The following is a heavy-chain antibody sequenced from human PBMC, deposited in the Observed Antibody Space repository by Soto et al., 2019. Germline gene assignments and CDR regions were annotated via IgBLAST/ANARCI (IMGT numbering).Heavy chain of an antibody. V-gene: IGHV3-30-3*01. CDR1: GFTFSSYA. CDR2: ISYDGSNK. CDR3: AREGPGSSSWFVDS. J-gene: IGHJ4*02. D-gene: IGHD6-13*01. Sequence: QVQLVESGGGVVQPGRSLRLSCAASGFTFSSYAMHWVRQAPGKGLEWVAVISYDGSNKYYADSVKGRFTISRDNSKNTLYLQMNRLRAEDTAVYYCAREGPGSSSWFVDSWGQGTLVTVSS.